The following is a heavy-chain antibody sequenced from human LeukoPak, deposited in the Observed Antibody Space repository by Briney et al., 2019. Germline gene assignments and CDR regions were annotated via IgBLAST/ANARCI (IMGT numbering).Heavy chain of an antibody. J-gene: IGHJ4*02. CDR1: SDSISTSNYY. D-gene: IGHD3-3*02. V-gene: IGHV4-39*07. Sequence: SETLSLICTVSSDSISTSNYYWGWVRQPPGKALEWIGNIFYSGSTYYNPSLKSRVTISVDTSKNQFSLKLSSLTAADTAVYYCARLRRSRLAEFDYWGQGTLVTVSS. CDR2: IFYSGST. CDR3: ARLRRSRLAEFDY.